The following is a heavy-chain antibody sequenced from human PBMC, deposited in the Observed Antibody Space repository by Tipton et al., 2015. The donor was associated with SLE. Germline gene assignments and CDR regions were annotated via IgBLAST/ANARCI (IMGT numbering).Heavy chain of an antibody. J-gene: IGHJ4*02. D-gene: IGHD3-10*01. CDR3: ARIFYYGSGSPLDY. Sequence: GLVKPSETLSLTCAVSGFSISSGYHWSWIRQPPGKGLEWIGEINHSGSTNYNPSLKSRVTISVDTSKNQFSLKLSSVTAADTAVYYCARIFYYGSGSPLDYWGQGTLVTVSS. CDR2: INHSGST. V-gene: IGHV4-34*01. CDR1: GFSISSGYH.